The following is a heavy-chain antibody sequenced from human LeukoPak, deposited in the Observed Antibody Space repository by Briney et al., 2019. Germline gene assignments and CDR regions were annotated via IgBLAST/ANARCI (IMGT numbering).Heavy chain of an antibody. V-gene: IGHV3-7*03. CDR3: AKAHGVVTSPFDY. J-gene: IGHJ4*02. CDR2: INQDGSEK. Sequence: GGSLRLSCAASGFTFSSFSMNWVRQAPGKGLEWVANINQDGSEKYYVDSVKGRFTISRDNSKNSLYLQMNSLRTEDTALYYCAKAHGVVTSPFDYWGQGTLVTVSS. D-gene: IGHD3-3*01. CDR1: GFTFSSFS.